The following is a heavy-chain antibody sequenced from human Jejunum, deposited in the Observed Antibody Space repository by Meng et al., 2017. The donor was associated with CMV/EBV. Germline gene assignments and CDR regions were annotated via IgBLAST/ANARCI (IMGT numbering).Heavy chain of an antibody. J-gene: IGHJ6*02. CDR3: AREGDIVFPSTIISYHYAMDV. V-gene: IGHV1-2*02. D-gene: IGHD2-15*01. Sequence: YIQWVRRAPGQGLEWMDWINPDSGATSYAQKFRGRVTMTRDTSTNTAYMELSRLRPDDTAVYFCAREGDIVFPSTIISYHYAMDVWGQGTTGTGSS. CDR1: Y. CDR2: INPDSGAT.